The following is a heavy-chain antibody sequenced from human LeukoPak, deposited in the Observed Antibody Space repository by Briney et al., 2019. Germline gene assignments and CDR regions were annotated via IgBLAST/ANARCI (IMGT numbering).Heavy chain of an antibody. CDR1: GGSVSSGSYY. CDR3: ARSQYYDSSGYYVFYFDY. CDR2: IYYSGST. V-gene: IGHV4-61*01. D-gene: IGHD3-22*01. Sequence: SETLSLTCTVSGGSVSSGSYYWSWIRQPPGKGLEWIGYIYYSGSTNYNPSLKSRVTISGDTSKNQFSLKLSSVTAADTAVYYCARSQYYDSSGYYVFYFDYWGQGTLVTVSS. J-gene: IGHJ4*02.